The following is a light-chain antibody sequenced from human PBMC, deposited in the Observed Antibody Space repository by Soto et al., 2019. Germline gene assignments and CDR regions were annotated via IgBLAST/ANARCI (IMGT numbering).Light chain of an antibody. J-gene: IGKJ1*01. V-gene: IGKV1-39*01. CDR2: GAS. Sequence: DIPMTQSPSSLSASVGDRVTITCRASQTIIKYLNWYQQKPGKAPKLLINGASSLQSGVPSRFNGSRSGTDFTLTISSLQPEDSATYYCQQSYSTPWTFGQGTKVEVK. CDR3: QQSYSTPWT. CDR1: QTIIKY.